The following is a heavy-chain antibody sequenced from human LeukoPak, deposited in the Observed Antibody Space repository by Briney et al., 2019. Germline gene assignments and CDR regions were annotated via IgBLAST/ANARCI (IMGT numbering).Heavy chain of an antibody. J-gene: IGHJ6*03. CDR3: ARDFVRLQYYYYYMDV. V-gene: IGHV3-30-3*01. CDR2: ISYDGSNK. Sequence: GGSLRLSCAASGFTFSSYAMHWVRQAPGKGLEWVAVISYDGSNKYYADSVKGRFTISRDNSKNTLYLQMNSLRAEDTAVYYCARDFVRLQYYYYYMDVWGKGTTVTVSS. CDR1: GFTFSSYA. D-gene: IGHD3-10*02.